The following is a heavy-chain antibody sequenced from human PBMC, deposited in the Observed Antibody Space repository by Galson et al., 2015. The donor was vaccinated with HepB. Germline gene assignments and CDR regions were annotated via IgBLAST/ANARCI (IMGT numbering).Heavy chain of an antibody. J-gene: IGHJ3*02. V-gene: IGHV1-3*01. Sequence: SVKVSCKASGYTFTSYAMHWVRQAPGQRLEWMGWINAGNGNTKYSQKFQGRVTITRDTSASTAYMELSSLRSEDTAVYYCANSAGLLSDAFDIWGQGTMVTVSS. CDR2: INAGNGNT. CDR1: GYTFTSYA. CDR3: ANSAGLLSDAFDI. D-gene: IGHD6-19*01.